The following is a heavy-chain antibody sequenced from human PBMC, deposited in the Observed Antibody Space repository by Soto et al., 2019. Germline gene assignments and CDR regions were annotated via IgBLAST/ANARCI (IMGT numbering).Heavy chain of an antibody. J-gene: IGHJ4*02. CDR1: GYAFTTYG. V-gene: IGHV1-18*01. Sequence: QVHLVQSGAEVKKPGASVKVSCKGSGYAFTTYGITWVRQAPGQGLEWMGCISAHNDNTNYAQKHQGRVTVTRDTSTSTAYMELRSLRADDTAVYYCARGRYGDYWGQGALVTVSS. CDR3: ARGRYGDY. D-gene: IGHD1-1*01. CDR2: ISAHNDNT.